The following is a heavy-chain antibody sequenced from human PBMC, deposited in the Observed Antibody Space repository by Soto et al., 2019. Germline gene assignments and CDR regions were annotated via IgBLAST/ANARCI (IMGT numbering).Heavy chain of an antibody. CDR3: ARGTYYDFWRGMVSVDY. Sequence: PSETLSLTCTVSGGSISSYYWSWIRQPPGKGLEWIGYIYYSGSTNYNPSLKSRVTISVDTSKNQFSLKLSSVTAADTAVYYCARGTYYDFWRGMVSVDYWGQGTLVTVSS. CDR1: GGSISSYY. CDR2: IYYSGST. J-gene: IGHJ4*02. D-gene: IGHD3-3*01. V-gene: IGHV4-59*01.